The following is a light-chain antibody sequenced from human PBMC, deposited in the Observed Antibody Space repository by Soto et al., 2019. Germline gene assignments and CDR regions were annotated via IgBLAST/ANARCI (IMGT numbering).Light chain of an antibody. V-gene: IGLV2-14*01. CDR3: SSYTGSSTSVV. J-gene: IGLJ2*01. Sequence: QSALTQPASVSGSPGQSITISCTRTSSDTSPYNYVSRYQQHPGKAPKLMIFEVSNRPSGVSHRFSGSRSGNTASLTISGLQAEDEADYYCSSYTGSSTSVVFGGGTKVTVL. CDR2: EVS. CDR1: SSDTSPYNY.